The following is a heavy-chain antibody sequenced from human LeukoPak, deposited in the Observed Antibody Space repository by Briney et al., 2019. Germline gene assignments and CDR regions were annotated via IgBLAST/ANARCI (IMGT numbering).Heavy chain of an antibody. V-gene: IGHV3-9*01. Sequence: GRSLRLSCAASGFTFDDYAMHWVQQAPGKGLEWVSGISWNSGSIGYADSVKGRFTISRDNAKNSLYLQMNSLRAEDTALYYCAKDSPDGMDVWGQGTTVTVSS. J-gene: IGHJ6*02. CDR3: AKDSPDGMDV. CDR1: GFTFDDYA. CDR2: ISWNSGSI.